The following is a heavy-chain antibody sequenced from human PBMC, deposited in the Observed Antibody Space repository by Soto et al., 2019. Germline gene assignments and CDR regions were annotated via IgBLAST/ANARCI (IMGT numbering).Heavy chain of an antibody. CDR1: GFTFSRYW. V-gene: IGHV3-7*04. J-gene: IGHJ4*02. D-gene: IGHD3-22*01. Sequence: PGGSLRLSCVASGFTFSRYWMSWVRQGPGKGLEWLTNIRQDEREKNYVDSVKGRFTISRDNAKNSLYLEMDSLRVDDTAVYYCARDSGTYYDSSGAFDFWGQGTLVTVSS. CDR3: ARDSGTYYDSSGAFDF. CDR2: IRQDEREK.